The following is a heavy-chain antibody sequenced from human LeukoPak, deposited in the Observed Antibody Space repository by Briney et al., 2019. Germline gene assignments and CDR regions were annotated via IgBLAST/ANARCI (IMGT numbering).Heavy chain of an antibody. CDR3: AKDRGGGSSSGYYYFDY. J-gene: IGHJ4*02. CDR1: GYTFTGYY. CDR2: ITPDSGGT. D-gene: IGHD3-22*01. V-gene: IGHV1-2*02. Sequence: ASVKVSCKASGYTFTGYYVHWVRQAPGQGLEWMGWITPDSGGTNYAQKFQGRVTMTRDTSISTAYMELNSLRSDDTAVYYCAKDRGGGSSSGYYYFDYWGQGTLVTVSS.